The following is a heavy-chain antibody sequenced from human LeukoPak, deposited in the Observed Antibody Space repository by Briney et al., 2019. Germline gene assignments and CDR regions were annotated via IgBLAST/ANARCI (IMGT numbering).Heavy chain of an antibody. J-gene: IGHJ4*02. CDR2: VSYDGNNK. CDR3: ARDNYGSDY. CDR1: GFTFSTYA. V-gene: IGHV3-30-3*01. Sequence: PGGSLRLSCAASGFTFSTYAMHWVRQAPGKGLEWVAVVSYDGNNKYYADSVTARFTVSRDNSKNTLYLQMDSLRAEDTALYYCARDNYGSDYWGQGTLVTVSS. D-gene: IGHD3-10*01.